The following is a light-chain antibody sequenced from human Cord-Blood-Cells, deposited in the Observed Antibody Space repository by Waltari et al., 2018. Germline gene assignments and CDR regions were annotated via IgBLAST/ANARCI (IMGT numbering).Light chain of an antibody. CDR1: QSISSW. V-gene: IGKV1-5*01. CDR2: DAS. CDR3: QQYNSYSGT. Sequence: DIQMTQSPSTLSASVGDRVTITCRASQSISSWLAWYQQKPGKAPKLLIYDASSVESGVPSRFSGSGSGTEFTLTISSLQPDDFATYYCQQYNSYSGTFGQGTKVESK. J-gene: IGKJ1*01.